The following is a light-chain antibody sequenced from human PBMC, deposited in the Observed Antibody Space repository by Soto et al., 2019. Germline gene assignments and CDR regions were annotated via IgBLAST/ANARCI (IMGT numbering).Light chain of an antibody. CDR3: YSYTSSSTYV. V-gene: IGLV2-14*01. CDR1: NSDVGGYNY. Sequence: QSVLTQPASVSGSPGQSITISCTGTNSDVGGYNYVSWYQQHPPKAPKLMIYDVSNRPSGVSNRFSGSKSGNTASLTISGLQAEDEADYYCYSYTSSSTYVFGTGTKLTVL. CDR2: DVS. J-gene: IGLJ1*01.